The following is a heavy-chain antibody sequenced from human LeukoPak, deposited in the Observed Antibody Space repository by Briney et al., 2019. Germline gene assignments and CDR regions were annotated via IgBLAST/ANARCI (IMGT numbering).Heavy chain of an antibody. V-gene: IGHV3-30*04. D-gene: IGHD6-19*01. CDR3: ARDAIFKAGWYYLDQ. CDR1: GFTLGSYA. CDR2: ISFDGSNK. J-gene: IGHJ4*02. Sequence: PGRSLTLSCAASGFTLGSYAMHWVRQAPAKGLGWVAGISFDGSNKYYADSVQGQFTISRDNSKNTLYLQVKSLRGEDTAIYYCARDAIFKAGWYYLDQWGQGTLVTVSS.